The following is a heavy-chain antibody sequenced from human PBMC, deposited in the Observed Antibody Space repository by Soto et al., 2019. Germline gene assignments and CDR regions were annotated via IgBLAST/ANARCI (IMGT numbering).Heavy chain of an antibody. V-gene: IGHV1-3*01. CDR3: ALGRPAPRYYYVRVV. J-gene: IGHJ6*02. Sequence: GASVKVSCKASGHTFTSYAMHWVHHDSRQRLESMGWINAANGNTKYSQKFEGRVTITRDTSASTAYMGLSSLRSEDTAVYYCALGRPAPRYYYVRVVWGQRITVTVS. CDR1: GHTFTSYA. CDR2: INAANGNT.